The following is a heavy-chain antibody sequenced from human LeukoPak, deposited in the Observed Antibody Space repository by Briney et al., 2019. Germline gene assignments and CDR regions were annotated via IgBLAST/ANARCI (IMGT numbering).Heavy chain of an antibody. J-gene: IGHJ4*02. CDR3: VKPVGAIPSANYFDY. Sequence: GGSLRLSCAASGFTFSSYAMSWVRQAPGKGLEWVSAISGSGGSTYYPYSVKGRFTISRDNSKNTLYLQMNSLRAEDTAVYYCVKPVGAIPSANYFDYWGQGTLVTVSS. CDR1: GFTFSSYA. V-gene: IGHV3-23*01. D-gene: IGHD1-26*01. CDR2: ISGSGGST.